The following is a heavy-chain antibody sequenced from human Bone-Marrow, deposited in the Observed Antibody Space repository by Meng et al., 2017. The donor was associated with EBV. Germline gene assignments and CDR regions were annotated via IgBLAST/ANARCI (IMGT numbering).Heavy chain of an antibody. CDR3: AKGQRYCSGGSCSVAFDY. V-gene: IGHV3-23*04. Sequence: EVQLVESGGGLVQPGGSLRLSCAACGFTFSSYAMSWVRQAPGKGLEWVSAISGSGGSTYYADSVKGRFTISRDNSKNTLYLQMNSLRAEDTAVYYCAKGQRYCSGGSCSVAFDYWGQGTLVTVSS. J-gene: IGHJ4*02. CDR2: ISGSGGST. CDR1: GFTFSSYA. D-gene: IGHD2-15*01.